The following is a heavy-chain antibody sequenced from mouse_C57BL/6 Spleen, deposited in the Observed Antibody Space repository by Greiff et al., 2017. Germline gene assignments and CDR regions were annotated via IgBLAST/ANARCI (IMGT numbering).Heavy chain of an antibody. CDR2: ISYSGST. CDR3: ARRAYYDYDGGYFDV. V-gene: IGHV3-1*01. CDR1: GYSITSGYD. J-gene: IGHJ1*03. Sequence: EVQVVESGPGMVKPSQSLSLTCTVTGYSITSGYDWHWIRHFPGNKLEWMGYISYSGSTNYNPSLKSRISITHDTSKNHFFLKLNSVTTEDTATXDCARRAYYDYDGGYFDVWGTGTTVTVSS. D-gene: IGHD2-4*01.